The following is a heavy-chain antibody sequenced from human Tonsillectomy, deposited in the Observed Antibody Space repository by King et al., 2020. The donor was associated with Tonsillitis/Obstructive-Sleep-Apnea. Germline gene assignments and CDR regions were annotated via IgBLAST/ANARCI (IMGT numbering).Heavy chain of an antibody. CDR1: GFSLSNATLG. D-gene: IGHD1-1*01. CDR3: ARIQVELDGNFDY. J-gene: IGHJ4*02. V-gene: IGHV2-26*01. Sequence: TLKESGPVLVKPTETLTLTCTVSGFSLSNATLGVRWIRQPPGKALEWLAHIFSSDEKSYNTSLKSRLTISKDTSKSQVVLTMTNMGPVDTATYFCARIQVELDGNFDYWGQGTLVTVSS. CDR2: IFSSDEK.